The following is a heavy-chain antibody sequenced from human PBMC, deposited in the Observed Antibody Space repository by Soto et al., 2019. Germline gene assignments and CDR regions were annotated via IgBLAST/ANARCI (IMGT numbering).Heavy chain of an antibody. Sequence: LGESLKISCKGSGYSFTSYWISWVRQMPGKGLEWMGRIDPSDSYTNYSPSFQGHVTISADKSISTAYLQWSSLKASDTAMYYCARGHSSWYVSAFDIWGQGTTVTVSS. CDR3: ARGHSSWYVSAFDI. J-gene: IGHJ3*02. V-gene: IGHV5-10-1*01. D-gene: IGHD6-13*01. CDR1: GYSFTSYW. CDR2: IDPSDSYT.